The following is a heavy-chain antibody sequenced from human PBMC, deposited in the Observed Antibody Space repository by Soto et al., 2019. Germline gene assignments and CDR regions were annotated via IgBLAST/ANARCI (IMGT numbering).Heavy chain of an antibody. D-gene: IGHD2-15*01. V-gene: IGHV3-21*01. CDR2: ISSSSSYI. CDR1: GFTFSSYS. CDR3: ARDRAPYCSGGSCYIPFPYYMDV. J-gene: IGHJ6*03. Sequence: GGSLRLSCAASGFTFSSYSMNWVRQAPGKGLEWVSSISSSSSYIYYADSVKGRFTISRDNAKNSLYLQMNSLRAEDTAVYYCARDRAPYCSGGSCYIPFPYYMDVWGKGTTVTVSS.